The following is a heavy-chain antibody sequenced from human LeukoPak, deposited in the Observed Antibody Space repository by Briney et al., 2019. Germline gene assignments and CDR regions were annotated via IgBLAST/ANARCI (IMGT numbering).Heavy chain of an antibody. D-gene: IGHD6-13*01. Sequence: SETLSLTCTVSGGSISSYYWSWIRQPPGKGLEWIGYIYYSGSTNYSPSLKSRVTISVDTSKNQFSLKLSSVTAAGTAVYYCARRESSSWYYPFDYWGQGTLVTVSS. V-gene: IGHV4-59*08. CDR2: IYYSGST. CDR3: ARRESSSWYYPFDY. J-gene: IGHJ4*02. CDR1: GGSISSYY.